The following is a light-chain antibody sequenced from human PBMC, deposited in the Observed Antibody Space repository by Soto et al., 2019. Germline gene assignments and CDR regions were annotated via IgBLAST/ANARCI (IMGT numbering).Light chain of an antibody. V-gene: IGLV2-14*01. Sequence: QSVLTQPASVSGSPGQSITISCTGTSSDVGGYNYVSWYQQHPGKAPKLMIYDVSNRPSGVSNRFSGSKSGNTASLTISELKAEDEADYYSSSYTSSSTLLYVFGTGTKVTVL. CDR2: DVS. J-gene: IGLJ1*01. CDR1: SSDVGGYNY. CDR3: SSYTSSSTLLYV.